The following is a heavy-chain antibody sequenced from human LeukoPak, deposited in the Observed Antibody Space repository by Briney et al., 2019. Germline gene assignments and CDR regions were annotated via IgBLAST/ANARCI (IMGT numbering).Heavy chain of an antibody. V-gene: IGHV4-30-4*08. Sequence: SETLSLTCTVSGGSISSGDYYWSWIRQPPGKGLEWIGYIYYSESTYYNPSLKSRVTISVDTSKNQFSLKLSSVTAADTAVYYCARDRSGWYDYWGQGTLVTVSS. CDR2: IYYSEST. D-gene: IGHD6-19*01. CDR3: ARDRSGWYDY. CDR1: GGSISSGDYY. J-gene: IGHJ4*02.